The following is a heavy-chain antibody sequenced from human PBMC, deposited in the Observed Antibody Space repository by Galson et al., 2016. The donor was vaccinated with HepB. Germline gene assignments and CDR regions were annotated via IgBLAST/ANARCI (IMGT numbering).Heavy chain of an antibody. V-gene: IGHV3-15*01. CDR2: IKSNIEGGAK. D-gene: IGHD2-21*01. CDR3: TTGHIGFAY. CDR1: GITFNYAW. J-gene: IGHJ4*01. Sequence: TLRLSCAASGITFNYAWMTWVRQAPGKGLEWVGRIKSNIEGGAKDSAAAMKGRFIISRDDSKNTVYLQMNGLKIEDTAVYYCTTGHIGFAYWGQGALVTVS.